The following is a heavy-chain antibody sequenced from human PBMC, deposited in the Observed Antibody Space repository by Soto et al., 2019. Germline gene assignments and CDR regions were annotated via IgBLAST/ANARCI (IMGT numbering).Heavy chain of an antibody. Sequence: PSETLSLTCTVSGGSISSYYWSWIRQPPGKGLEWIGYIYYSGSTNYNPSLKSRVTISVDTSKNQFSLKLSSVTAADTAVYYCARHNREGMIVVADPYFDYWGQGTLVTVSS. V-gene: IGHV4-59*08. CDR2: IYYSGST. CDR3: ARHNREGMIVVADPYFDY. J-gene: IGHJ4*02. D-gene: IGHD3-22*01. CDR1: GGSISSYY.